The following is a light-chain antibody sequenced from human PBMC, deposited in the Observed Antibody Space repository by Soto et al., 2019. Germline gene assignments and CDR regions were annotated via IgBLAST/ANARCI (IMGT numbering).Light chain of an antibody. CDR2: GTS. CDR3: QQFGSSLALI. Sequence: EIVLTQSPGTLSLSPGDTATLSCTANQNVWSTYLVWYQQKPGQAPRLVIYGTSSRATGVPDRFSGSGSGTEFTLTINRLEPEDAAVYYCQQFGSSLALIFGGGTKVDIK. V-gene: IGKV3-20*01. CDR1: QNVWSTY. J-gene: IGKJ4*01.